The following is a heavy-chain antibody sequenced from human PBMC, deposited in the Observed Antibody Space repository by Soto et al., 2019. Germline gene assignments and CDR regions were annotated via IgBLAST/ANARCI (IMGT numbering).Heavy chain of an antibody. V-gene: IGHV4-31*03. J-gene: IGHJ5*02. Sequence: SETLSLTCTVSGVSISSGGYYWSWIRQHPGKGLEWIGYIYYSGSTYYNPSLKSRVTISVDTSKNQFSLKLSSVTAADTAVYYCARTPGYCSSTSCRLFDSGGEWSRFTIS. CDR3: ARTPGYCSSTSCRLFDS. CDR2: IYYSGST. D-gene: IGHD2-2*01. CDR1: GVSISSGGYY.